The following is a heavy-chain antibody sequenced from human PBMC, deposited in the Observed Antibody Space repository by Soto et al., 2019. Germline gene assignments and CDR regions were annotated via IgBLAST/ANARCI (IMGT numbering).Heavy chain of an antibody. V-gene: IGHV3-73*01. CDR1: GFTFSGSA. CDR3: TRRADEQQLCFTYYYYGMDV. J-gene: IGHJ6*02. CDR2: IRSKANSYAT. Sequence: EVQLVESGGGLVQPGGSLKLSCAASGFTFSGSAMHWVRQASGKGLEWVGRIRSKANSYATAYAASVKGRFTISRDDSKKTAYLQMNSLKTEDTAVYYCTRRADEQQLCFTYYYYGMDVWGQGTTVTVSS. D-gene: IGHD6-13*01.